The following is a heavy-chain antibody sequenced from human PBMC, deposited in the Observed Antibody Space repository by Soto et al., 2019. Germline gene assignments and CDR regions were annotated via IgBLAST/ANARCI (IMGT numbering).Heavy chain of an antibody. V-gene: IGHV1-3*01. D-gene: IGHD2-15*01. CDR2: INAGNGNT. J-gene: IGHJ4*02. CDR1: GYTFTSYG. CDR3: AKGEWSYCRGGSCYYFDY. Sequence: ASVKVSCKASGYTFTSYGISWVRQAPGQRLEWMGWINAGNGNTKYSQKFQGRFTITRDTSPSTAYMELSSLRSEDTAVYYCAKGEWSYCRGGSCYYFDYWGQGTVVTVS.